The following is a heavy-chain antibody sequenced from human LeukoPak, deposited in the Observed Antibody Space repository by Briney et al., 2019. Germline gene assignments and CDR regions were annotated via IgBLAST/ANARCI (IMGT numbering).Heavy chain of an antibody. J-gene: IGHJ4*01. CDR3: ARLTTMPTTGGPFDY. Sequence: GGSLRLSCAASGFTFSSYEMNWVRQAPGKGLEWVSYITSSGNTIYYADSVKGRFTISRDNAKNSLYLQMNSLRAEDTAVYYCARLTTMPTTGGPFDYWGKEPWSPSP. CDR2: ITSSGNTI. CDR1: GFTFSSYE. V-gene: IGHV3-48*03. D-gene: IGHD4-17*01.